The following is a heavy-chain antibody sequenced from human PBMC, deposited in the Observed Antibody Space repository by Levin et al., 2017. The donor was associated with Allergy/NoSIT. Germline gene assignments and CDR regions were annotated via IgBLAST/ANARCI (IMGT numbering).Heavy chain of an antibody. D-gene: IGHD6-19*01. Sequence: PGGSLRLSCAASGFIFRSYWMTWVRQAPGKGLEWVANIKEDGREKYYVDSVKGRFTISRDNAKNSLYLQMNSLRAEDMAVYYCARAAPYASGWYDYWGQGTLVTVSS. CDR3: ARAAPYASGWYDY. J-gene: IGHJ4*02. CDR2: IKEDGREK. CDR1: GFIFRSYW. V-gene: IGHV3-7*01.